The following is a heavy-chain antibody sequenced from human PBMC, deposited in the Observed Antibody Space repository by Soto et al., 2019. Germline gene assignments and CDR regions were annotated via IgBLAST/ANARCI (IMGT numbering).Heavy chain of an antibody. CDR2: IYYSGST. CDR3: ARDLSRLALRYFDW. J-gene: IGHJ4*02. CDR1: GGSISTYY. V-gene: IGHV4-59*01. Sequence: QVQLQESGPGLVKPSETLSLTCTVSGGSISTYYWSWIRQPPGKGLEWIGYIYYSGSTNYNPSLKSRVTTSADTSKNQFSLKMTSVTAADTAVYYCARDLSRLALRYFDWWGQGTLVTVSS. D-gene: IGHD3-9*01.